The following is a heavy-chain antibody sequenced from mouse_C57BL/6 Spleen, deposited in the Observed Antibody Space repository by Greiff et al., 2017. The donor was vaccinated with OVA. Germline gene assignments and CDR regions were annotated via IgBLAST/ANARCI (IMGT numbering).Heavy chain of an antibody. CDR2: IDPSDSYT. CDR3: ARRVYYGSSYLWYFDV. Sequence: VQLQQPGAELVRPGTSVKLSCKASGYTFTSYWMHWVKQRPGQGLEWIGVIDPSDSYTNYNQKFKGKATLTVDTSSSTAYMQLSSLTSEDSAVYYCARRVYYGSSYLWYFDVWGTGTTVTVSS. D-gene: IGHD1-1*01. J-gene: IGHJ1*03. V-gene: IGHV1-59*01. CDR1: GYTFTSYW.